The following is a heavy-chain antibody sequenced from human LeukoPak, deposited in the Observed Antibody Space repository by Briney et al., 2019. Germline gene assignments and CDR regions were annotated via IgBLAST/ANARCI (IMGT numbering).Heavy chain of an antibody. CDR3: ARDFLYSGSYDY. J-gene: IGHJ4*02. V-gene: IGHV3-21*01. CDR2: ISSSSSYI. D-gene: IGHD1-26*01. Sequence: PGGSLRLSCAASGFTFSSYSMNWVSQAPGEGLEWVSSISSSSSYIYYADSVKGRFTISRDNAKNSLYLQMNSLRAEDTAVYYCARDFLYSGSYDYWGQGTLVTVSS. CDR1: GFTFSSYS.